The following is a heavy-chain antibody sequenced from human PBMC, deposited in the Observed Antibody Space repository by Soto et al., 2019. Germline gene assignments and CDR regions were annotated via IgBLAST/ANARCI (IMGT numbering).Heavy chain of an antibody. CDR1: GFTFSSYA. Sequence: PGGSLRLSCAASGFTFSSYAMHWVRQAPGKGLEWVAVISYDGSNKYYADSVKGRFTISRDNSKNTLYLQMNSLRAEDTAVYYCARPLSWIQLWPLDYWGQGTLVTVSS. V-gene: IGHV3-30-3*01. CDR2: ISYDGSNK. J-gene: IGHJ4*02. D-gene: IGHD5-18*01. CDR3: ARPLSWIQLWPLDY.